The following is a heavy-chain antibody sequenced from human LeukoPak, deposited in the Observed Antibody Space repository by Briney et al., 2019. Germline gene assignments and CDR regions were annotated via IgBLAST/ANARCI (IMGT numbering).Heavy chain of an antibody. Sequence: SETLSLTCTVSGGSISSGGYYWSWIRQPPGKGLEWIGYIYHSGSTYYNPSLKSRVTISVDRSKNQFSLKLSSVTAADTAVYYCARAPAPPCSSTSCYWGYYYYYYMDVWGKGTTVTVSS. CDR2: IYHSGST. D-gene: IGHD2-2*01. CDR1: GGSISSGGYY. J-gene: IGHJ6*03. CDR3: ARAPAPPCSSTSCYWGYYYYYYMDV. V-gene: IGHV4-30-2*01.